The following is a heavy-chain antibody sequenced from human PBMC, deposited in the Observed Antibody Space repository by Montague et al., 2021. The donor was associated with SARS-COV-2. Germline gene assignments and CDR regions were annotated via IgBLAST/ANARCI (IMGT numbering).Heavy chain of an antibody. D-gene: IGHD3-10*01. V-gene: IGHV3-7*05. J-gene: IGHJ4*02. CDR1: GFTFSSYW. CDR2: VKGDGSEK. Sequence: SLRLSCAASGFTFSSYWMTWVRQTPGKGLEWLAQVKGDGSEKYYVDSVKGRFTVSRDNAKNSLYLQMSSLSGEDTGVYYCARDSGKRSIDYWGQGTLITVSS. CDR3: ARDSGKRSIDY.